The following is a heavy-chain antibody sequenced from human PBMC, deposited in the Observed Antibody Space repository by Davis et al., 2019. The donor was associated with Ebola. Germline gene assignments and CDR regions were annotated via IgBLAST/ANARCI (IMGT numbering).Heavy chain of an antibody. CDR3: ARGGITMTVVPRDYYYGMDV. J-gene: IGHJ6*02. D-gene: IGHD3-22*01. Sequence: ASVKVSCKASGYTFTGYYLHWVRQAPGQGPEWMGRINPYSGGTDYPQKFQGRVTMTRDTSTSTVYMDLNGLRSDDTAVYFCARGGITMTVVPRDYYYGMDVWGQGTTVTVSS. CDR1: GYTFTGYY. CDR2: INPYSGGT. V-gene: IGHV1-2*06.